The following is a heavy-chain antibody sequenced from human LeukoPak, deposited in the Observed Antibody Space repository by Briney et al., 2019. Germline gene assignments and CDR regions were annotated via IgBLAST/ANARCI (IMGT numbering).Heavy chain of an antibody. Sequence: GGSLRLSCAPPGFTFTAYAMSWVRQAPGKGLEWVSAFSGSGGSTYYADSVKGRFTISRDNSKNTLYLQMNSLRAEDTAVYYCAKGRYYYDSSGYRPPNYWGQGTLVTVSS. CDR3: AKGRYYYDSSGYRPPNY. CDR1: GFTFTAYA. J-gene: IGHJ4*02. V-gene: IGHV3-23*01. CDR2: FSGSGGST. D-gene: IGHD3-22*01.